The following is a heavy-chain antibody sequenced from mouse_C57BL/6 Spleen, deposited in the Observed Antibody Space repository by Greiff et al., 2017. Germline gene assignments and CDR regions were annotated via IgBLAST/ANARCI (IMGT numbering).Heavy chain of an antibody. CDR2: IDPSDSYT. Sequence: QVQLQQPGAELVKPGASVKLSCKASGYTFTSYWMQWVKQRPGQGLEWIGEIDPSDSYTNYNQKFKGKATLTVDTSSSTAYMQLSSLTSEDSAVYYCARSIYYDYGEFAYWGQGTLVTVSA. D-gene: IGHD2-4*01. V-gene: IGHV1-50*01. CDR3: ARSIYYDYGEFAY. J-gene: IGHJ3*01. CDR1: GYTFTSYW.